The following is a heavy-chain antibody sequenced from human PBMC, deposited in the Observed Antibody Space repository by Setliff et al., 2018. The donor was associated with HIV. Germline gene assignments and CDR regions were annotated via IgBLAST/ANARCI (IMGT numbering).Heavy chain of an antibody. CDR1: GYTFTTYG. D-gene: IGHD2-8*01. CDR2: INSYNGNT. V-gene: IGHV1-18*04. Sequence: GASVKVSCKASGYTFTTYGVNWVRQAPGQGLEWMGWINSYNGNTNYAQKFQGRVTMTTDTSTTTAFMELRSLKADDTAVYYCARGRLRNYFDYWGQGTLVTVSS. CDR3: ARGRLRNYFDY. J-gene: IGHJ4*02.